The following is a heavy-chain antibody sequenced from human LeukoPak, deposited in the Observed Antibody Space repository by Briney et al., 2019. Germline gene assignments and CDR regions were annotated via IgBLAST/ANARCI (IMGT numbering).Heavy chain of an antibody. CDR2: ISGYDGRT. CDR3: ARDWNYRGLDV. D-gene: IGHD1-7*01. J-gene: IGHJ6*02. Sequence: ASVKVSCKASGYTFTSSGISWVRQAPGQGLEWMAWISGYDGRTNYAQKFQDRVIMTTDTSTSTAYMELRSLSSDDTAVYYCARDWNYRGLDVWGQGTTVTVSS. V-gene: IGHV1-18*01. CDR1: GYTFTSSG.